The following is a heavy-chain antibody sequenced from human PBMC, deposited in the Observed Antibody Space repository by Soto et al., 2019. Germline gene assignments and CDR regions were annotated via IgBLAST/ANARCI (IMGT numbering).Heavy chain of an antibody. CDR2: IIPILGIA. Sequence: QVQLVQSGAEVKKPGSSVKVYCKASGGTFSSYTISWVRQAPGQGLEWMGRIIPILGIANYAQKFQGRVTITADKSTSTAYMELSSLRSEDTAVYYCAREGEKHYGMDVRGQGTTVTVSS. V-gene: IGHV1-69*08. CDR3: AREGEKHYGMDV. D-gene: IGHD1-26*01. J-gene: IGHJ6*02. CDR1: GGTFSSYT.